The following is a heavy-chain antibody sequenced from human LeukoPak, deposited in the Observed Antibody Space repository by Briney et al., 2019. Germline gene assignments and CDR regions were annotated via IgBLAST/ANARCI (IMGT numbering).Heavy chain of an antibody. CDR1: GLTVTNAW. D-gene: IGHD5-18*01. Sequence: GGSLRLSCSASGLTVTNAWMNWVRQAPGEGLDWVGRIASKTDGGATDYAAPVKGRFTISRDDSKNTLNLQMNSLRAEDTAVYYCAKDRYSYAYEYFDCWGQGTLVTVSS. CDR2: IASKTDGGAT. J-gene: IGHJ4*02. CDR3: AKDRYSYAYEYFDC. V-gene: IGHV3-15*07.